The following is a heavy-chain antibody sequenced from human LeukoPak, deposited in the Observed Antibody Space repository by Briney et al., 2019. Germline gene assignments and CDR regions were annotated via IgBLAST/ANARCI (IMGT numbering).Heavy chain of an antibody. D-gene: IGHD5-18*01. CDR2: INPNSGGT. CDR1: GYTFTGYY. V-gene: IGHV1-2*02. Sequence: ASVKVSCKASGYTFTGYYMHWVRQAPGQGLEWMGWINPNSGGTNYAQKFQGRVTMTRDTSISTAYMELSRLRSDDTAVYYCARANTCGYSYGYGFDYWGQGTLVTVSS. CDR3: ARANTCGYSYGYGFDY. J-gene: IGHJ4*02.